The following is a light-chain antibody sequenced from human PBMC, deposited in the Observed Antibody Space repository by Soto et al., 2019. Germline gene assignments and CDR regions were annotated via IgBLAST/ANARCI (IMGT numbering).Light chain of an antibody. CDR2: AAS. V-gene: IGKV1-8*01. CDR1: QSIYTY. Sequence: AIQMTQSPSSVSASTGDRVTISCRATQSIYTYLAWYQQKPGKPPNLLIYAASTLQSGVPSRFNGSGSGTDFTLTITALHSEYSATYFCHQNFNYPRTFGQGTKVEI. CDR3: HQNFNYPRT. J-gene: IGKJ1*01.